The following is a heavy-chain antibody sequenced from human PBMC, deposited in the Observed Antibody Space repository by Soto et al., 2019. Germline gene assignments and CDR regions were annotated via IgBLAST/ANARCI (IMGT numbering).Heavy chain of an antibody. J-gene: IGHJ3*02. D-gene: IGHD3-22*01. CDR3: AKERTYFYDTSGYSHDAFDI. CDR2: ISYDGSNK. Sequence: GGSLRLSCAASGLTFSSYEMNWVRQAPGKGLEWVAVISYDGSNKYYADSVKGRFTISRDNSKNTLYLQMNSLRAEDTAVFYCAKERTYFYDTSGYSHDAFDIWGQGTMVTVSS. V-gene: IGHV3-30*18. CDR1: GLTFSSYE.